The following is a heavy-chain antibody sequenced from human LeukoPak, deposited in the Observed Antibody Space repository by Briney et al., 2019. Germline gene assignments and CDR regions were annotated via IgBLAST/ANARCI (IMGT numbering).Heavy chain of an antibody. CDR3: AREDYGGNSRANYFDY. J-gene: IGHJ4*02. CDR1: GGTFSSYA. V-gene: IGHV1-69*04. CDR2: IIPIFGIA. Sequence: SVKVSCKASGGTFSSYAISWVRQAPGQGLEWMGRIIPIFGIANYAQKFQGRVTITADKSTSTAYMELSSLRSEDTAVYYCAREDYGGNSRANYFDYWGQGTLVSVSS. D-gene: IGHD4-23*01.